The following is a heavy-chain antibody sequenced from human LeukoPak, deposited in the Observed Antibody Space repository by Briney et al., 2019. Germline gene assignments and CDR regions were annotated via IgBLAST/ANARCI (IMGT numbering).Heavy chain of an antibody. J-gene: IGHJ4*02. CDR1: GYTFTTYD. CDR3: ARDLSGSQRGGYFDY. V-gene: IGHV1-8*03. Sequence: ASVKVSCKASGYTFTTYDINWVRQATGQGLEWMGWMNPNSGNTGYAQKFQGRVTITRNTSITTAYMELGSLRSEDTAVYYCARDLSGSQRGGYFDYWGQGTLVTVSS. D-gene: IGHD1-26*01. CDR2: MNPNSGNT.